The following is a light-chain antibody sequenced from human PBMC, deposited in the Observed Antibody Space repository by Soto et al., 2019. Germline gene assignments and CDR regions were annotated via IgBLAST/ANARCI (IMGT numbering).Light chain of an antibody. Sequence: EIVLTQSPATLSLSPGERATLSCRASRSVSSYLAWYQQKPGQAPRLLIFDASNRATGIPARFSGSGSATDFTLTISSLEPEDFAVYYCQHRSIWPVSFGQGTKVDI. CDR2: DAS. J-gene: IGKJ1*01. CDR1: RSVSSY. CDR3: QHRSIWPVS. V-gene: IGKV3-11*01.